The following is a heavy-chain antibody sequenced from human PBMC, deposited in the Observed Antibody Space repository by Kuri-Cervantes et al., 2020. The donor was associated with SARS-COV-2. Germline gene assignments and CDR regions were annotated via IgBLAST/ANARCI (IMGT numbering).Heavy chain of an antibody. CDR2: IIPIFGTA. CDR3: ARGGNYDFWSGSPPPYYMDV. CDR1: GGTFSSYA. D-gene: IGHD3-3*01. J-gene: IGHJ6*03. Sequence: SVKVSCKASGGTFSSYAISWVRQAPGQGLEWMGGIIPIFGTANYAQKFQGRVTITTDESTSTAYMELRSLRSDDTAVYYCARGGNYDFWSGSPPPYYMDVWGKGTTVTDSS. V-gene: IGHV1-69*05.